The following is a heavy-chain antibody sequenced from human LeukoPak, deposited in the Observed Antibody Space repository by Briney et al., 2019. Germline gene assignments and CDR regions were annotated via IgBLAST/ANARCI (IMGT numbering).Heavy chain of an antibody. Sequence: ASVKVSCKASGYSSTNYGISWVRQAPGQGLEWMGGIIPIFGTANYAQKFQGRVTITADESTSTAYMELSSLRSEDTAVYYCAKGTMVRGVVLTPPDYRGQGTLVTVSS. D-gene: IGHD3-10*01. J-gene: IGHJ4*02. V-gene: IGHV1-69*13. CDR3: AKGTMVRGVVLTPPDY. CDR1: GYSSTNYG. CDR2: IIPIFGTA.